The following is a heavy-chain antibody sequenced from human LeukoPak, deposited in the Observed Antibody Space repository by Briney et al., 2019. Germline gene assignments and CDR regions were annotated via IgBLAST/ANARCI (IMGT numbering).Heavy chain of an antibody. CDR3: ARGRRVRGYSYGPLRNYYYYYMDV. V-gene: IGHV1-8*03. J-gene: IGHJ6*03. CDR1: GYTFTSYD. D-gene: IGHD5-18*01. CDR2: MNPNSGNT. Sequence: ASVKVSCKASGYTFTSYDINWVRQATGQGLEWMGWMNPNSGNTGYAQKFQGRVTITRNTSISTAYMELSSLRSEDTAVYYCARGRRVRGYSYGPLRNYYYYYMDVWGKGTTVTVSS.